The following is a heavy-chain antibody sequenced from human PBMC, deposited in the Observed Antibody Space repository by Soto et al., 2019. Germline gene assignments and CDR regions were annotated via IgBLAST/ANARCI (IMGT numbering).Heavy chain of an antibody. Sequence: GESLKISCKGSRYSFTSYWIGWVRQMPGKGLEWMGIIYPGDSDTRYSPSFQGQVTISADKSISTAYLQWSSLKASDTAMYYCARLGILPGYYPQWFDPWGQGTLVTVSS. J-gene: IGHJ5*02. CDR1: RYSFTSYW. CDR2: IYPGDSDT. CDR3: ARLGILPGYYPQWFDP. D-gene: IGHD3-9*01. V-gene: IGHV5-51*01.